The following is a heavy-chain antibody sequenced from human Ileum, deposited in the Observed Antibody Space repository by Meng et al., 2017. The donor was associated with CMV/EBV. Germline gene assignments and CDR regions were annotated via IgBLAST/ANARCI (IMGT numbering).Heavy chain of an antibody. D-gene: IGHD2-2*01. CDR1: GYTFTNYG. V-gene: IGHV1-18*01. Sequence: QVQLVQPGPEVKKPGAAVKVSCETSGYTFTNYGITWVRQALGQGLEWMGWVSAYNGNIDYAQRLQGRVTMTTDPSTSTAYMELRGLRSDDTAVYYCAGRGGVAFSTEGDYWGQGTLVTVSS. J-gene: IGHJ4*02. CDR2: VSAYNGNI. CDR3: AGRGGVAFSTEGDY.